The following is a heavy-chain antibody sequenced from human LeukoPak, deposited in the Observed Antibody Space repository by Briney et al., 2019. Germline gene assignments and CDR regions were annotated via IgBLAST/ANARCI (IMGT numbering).Heavy chain of an antibody. CDR3: ARDRIYGSGSDHFDY. CDR1: GGSISSSSYY. J-gene: IGHJ4*02. D-gene: IGHD3-10*01. V-gene: IGHV4-39*07. Sequence: SETLSLTCTVSGGSISSSSYYWGWIRQPPGKGLECIGSIYYSGRNYYNPSLKSRVTISVDTSKNQFSLKLSSVTAADTAVYYCARDRIYGSGSDHFDYWGQGTLVTVSS. CDR2: IYYSGRN.